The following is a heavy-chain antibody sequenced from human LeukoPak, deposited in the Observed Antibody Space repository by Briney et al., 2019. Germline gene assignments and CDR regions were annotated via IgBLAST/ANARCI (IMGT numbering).Heavy chain of an antibody. V-gene: IGHV1-2*02. Sequence: ASVKVSCKASGYTFTGYYMHWVRQAPGQGLEWMGWINPSSGGTKFAQKFQGRVTMTSDTSISAAYMELSRLRSDDTAVYYCARALGYGSGSYSQPLNWFDPWGQGTLVTVSS. D-gene: IGHD3-10*01. J-gene: IGHJ5*02. CDR2: INPSSGGT. CDR1: GYTFTGYY. CDR3: ARALGYGSGSYSQPLNWFDP.